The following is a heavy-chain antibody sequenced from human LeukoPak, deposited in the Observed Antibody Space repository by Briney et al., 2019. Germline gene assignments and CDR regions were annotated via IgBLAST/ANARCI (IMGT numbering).Heavy chain of an antibody. CDR3: ARAPRVRGVIGYFDY. Sequence: PGGSLRLSCAASGFTVSNNYMSWVRQAPGKGLEWVSVIYSGGSTYYADSVKGRFTISRDNSKNTLYLQMNSLRAEDTAVYYCARAPRVRGVIGYFDYWGQGTLVTVSS. J-gene: IGHJ4*02. V-gene: IGHV3-53*01. CDR1: GFTVSNNY. CDR2: IYSGGST. D-gene: IGHD3-10*01.